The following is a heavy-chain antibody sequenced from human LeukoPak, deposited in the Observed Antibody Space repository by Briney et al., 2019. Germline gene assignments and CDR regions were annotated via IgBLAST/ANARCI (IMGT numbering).Heavy chain of an antibody. D-gene: IGHD1-26*01. J-gene: IGHJ6*02. CDR3: ARDRLRALGGSYYGSYYYGMDV. CDR1: GYTFTSYA. Sequence: ASVKVSCKASGYTFTSYAMNWVRQAPGQGLEWMGWINTNTGNPTYAQGFTGRFVFSLDTSVSTAYLQISSLKAEDTAVYYCARDRLRALGGSYYGSYYYGMDVWGQGTTVTVSS. CDR2: INTNTGNP. V-gene: IGHV7-4-1*02.